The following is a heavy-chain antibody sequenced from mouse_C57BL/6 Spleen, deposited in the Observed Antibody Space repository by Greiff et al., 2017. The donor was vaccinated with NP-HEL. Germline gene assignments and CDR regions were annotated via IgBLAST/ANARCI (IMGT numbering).Heavy chain of an antibody. V-gene: IGHV1-55*01. J-gene: IGHJ4*01. D-gene: IGHD5-5*01. CDR1: GYTFTSYW. CDR2: IYPGSGST. CDR3: ARGDYPSGAMDY. Sequence: VQLQQPGAELVKPGASVKMSCKASGYTFTSYWITWVKQRPGQGLEWIGDIYPGSGSTNYNEKFKSKATLTVDTSSSTAYMQLSSLTSEDSAVYYCARGDYPSGAMDYWGQGTSVTVSS.